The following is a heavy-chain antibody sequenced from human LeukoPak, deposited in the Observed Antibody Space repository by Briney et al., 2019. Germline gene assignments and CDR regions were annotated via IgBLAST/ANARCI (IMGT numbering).Heavy chain of an antibody. CDR1: GGSISSYY. D-gene: IGHD3-22*01. CDR3: ARAASYDSSGYYYGYYYYMDV. J-gene: IGHJ6*03. Sequence: SETLSLTCTVSGGSISSYYWSWIRQLPGKGLEWIGYIYYSGSTNYNPSLKSRVTISVDTSKNQFSLKLSSVTAADTAVYYCARAASYDSSGYYYGYYYYMDVWGKGTTVTVSS. CDR2: IYYSGST. V-gene: IGHV4-59*01.